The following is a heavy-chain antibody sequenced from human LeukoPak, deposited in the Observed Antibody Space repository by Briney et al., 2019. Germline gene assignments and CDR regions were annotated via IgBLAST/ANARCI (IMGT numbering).Heavy chain of an antibody. J-gene: IGHJ6*02. CDR2: IYYSGST. CDR3: ARGDIVATSYGMDV. Sequence: PSETLSLTCTVSGGSISSSSYYWGWIRQPPGKGLEWIGSIYYSGSTYYNPSLKSRVTISVDTSKNQFSLRLSSVTAADTAVYYCARGDIVATSYGMDVWGQGTTVTVSS. D-gene: IGHD5-12*01. CDR1: GGSISSSSYY. V-gene: IGHV4-39*07.